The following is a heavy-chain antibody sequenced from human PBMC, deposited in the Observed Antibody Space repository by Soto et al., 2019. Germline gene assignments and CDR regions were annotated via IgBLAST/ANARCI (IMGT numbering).Heavy chain of an antibody. V-gene: IGHV1-8*01. Sequence: QVQLVQSGAEVKKPGASVKVSCKASGYTFTSYDINWVRQATGQGLEWMGWMNPNSGNTGYAQKFQGRVTMTRNTTISTAYMELGSLRSEDTAVYYCARGRLIAARARGWFDPWGQGTLVTVSS. CDR2: MNPNSGNT. J-gene: IGHJ5*02. CDR3: ARGRLIAARARGWFDP. D-gene: IGHD6-6*01. CDR1: GYTFTSYD.